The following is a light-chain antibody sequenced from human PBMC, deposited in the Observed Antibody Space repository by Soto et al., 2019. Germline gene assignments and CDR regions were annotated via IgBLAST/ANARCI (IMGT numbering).Light chain of an antibody. CDR1: QSVSSN. CDR2: GAS. Sequence: EIVLTQSPATLSVSPGERATLSSRASQSVSSNYLAWYQQKPGQAPRVLIYGASSRATGIPDRFSGSGSGTEFTLTISGLQSEDFAVYYCQQYNDWPLTVGGGTKVEIK. CDR3: QQYNDWPLT. J-gene: IGKJ4*01. V-gene: IGKV3D-15*01.